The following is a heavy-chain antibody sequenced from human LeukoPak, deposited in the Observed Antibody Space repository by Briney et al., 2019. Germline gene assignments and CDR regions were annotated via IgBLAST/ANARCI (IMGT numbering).Heavy chain of an antibody. D-gene: IGHD3-10*01. V-gene: IGHV4-30-2*01. Sequence: SETLSLTCAVSGGSISSGGYSWSWIRQPPGKGLEWIGYIYHSGSTYYNPSLKSRVTISVDRSKNQFSLKLSSVTAADTAVYYCARDPRGGFGDPHYMDVWGKGTTVTVSS. J-gene: IGHJ6*03. CDR2: IYHSGST. CDR3: ARDPRGGFGDPHYMDV. CDR1: GGSISSGGYS.